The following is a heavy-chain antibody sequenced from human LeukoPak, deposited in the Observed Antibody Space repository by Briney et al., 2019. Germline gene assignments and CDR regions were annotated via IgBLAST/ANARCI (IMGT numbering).Heavy chain of an antibody. Sequence: GGSIRLSCAAAGFNFSSYWLTWVRQAPGKGLEWVANIKQDGTEKYYVDSVKGRFTISRDNAKNSLYLQMNSLRDVDTAVYFCARPTTMTMVDAFNIWGLGTMVTVSS. CDR3: ARPTTMTMVDAFNI. CDR1: GFNFSSYW. J-gene: IGHJ3*02. CDR2: IKQDGTEK. V-gene: IGHV3-7*04. D-gene: IGHD4/OR15-4a*01.